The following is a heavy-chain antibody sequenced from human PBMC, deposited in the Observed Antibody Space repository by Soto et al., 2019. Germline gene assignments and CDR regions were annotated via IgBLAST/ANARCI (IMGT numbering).Heavy chain of an antibody. J-gene: IGHJ6*02. V-gene: IGHV4-34*01. CDR3: ACIFSGGYSYGFSYYATDV. CDR2: INHSGRT. D-gene: IGHD5-18*01. Sequence: SETLSLTCAVYGGSISGHYWNWIRQPPGKGLEWIGEINHSGRTNYNPSLKSRVTISVDTSKNQFSLNLGSVTAADTAVYYCACIFSGGYSYGFSYYATDVWGQGPTVTVSS. CDR1: GGSISGHY.